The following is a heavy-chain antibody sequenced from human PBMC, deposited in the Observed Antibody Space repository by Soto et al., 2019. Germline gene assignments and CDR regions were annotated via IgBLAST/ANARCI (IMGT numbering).Heavy chain of an antibody. CDR2: IIPYYNTL. D-gene: IGHD6-13*01. CDR1: EGTFNSYA. J-gene: IGHJ4*02. Sequence: QAQVVQSGAEVRKPGSSVKLSCKASEGTFNSYAIAWVRQAPGQGLEWMGGIIPYYNTLNYAQKFQDRVTITADDSTNTVYMELSGLRSDVTAVYFCASGASRWYPYFIDSWAQGTLVTVSS. CDR3: ASGASRWYPYFIDS. V-gene: IGHV1-69*01.